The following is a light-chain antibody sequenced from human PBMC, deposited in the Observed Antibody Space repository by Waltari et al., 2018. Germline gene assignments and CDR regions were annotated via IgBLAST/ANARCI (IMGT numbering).Light chain of an antibody. CDR2: KDT. V-gene: IGLV3-27*01. J-gene: IGLJ3*02. CDR1: ILATKY. Sequence: SYELTQPDSVSVSPGQTARIPCSGDILATKYAHWFQQKPGQAPVMIIYKDTGRRPGVPGRISGSGSGTTVTLTISGSRIDDEADYYCYSAADNIWVFGGGTKLTVL. CDR3: YSAADNIWV.